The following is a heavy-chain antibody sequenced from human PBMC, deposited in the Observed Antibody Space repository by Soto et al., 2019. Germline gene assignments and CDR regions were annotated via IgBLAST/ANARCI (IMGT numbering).Heavy chain of an antibody. CDR2: IYYGGIT. D-gene: IGHD2-8*01. V-gene: IGHV4-30-2*01. Sequence: QLQLQESGSGLVKPSQTLSLTCTVSGGSISSGGYSWSWIRQPPGKGLEWIAYIYYGGITYYNPSLKSRVTISIDGSKNQFSLKLSSVTAADTAVYYCARGTGVEFDYWGQGILLTVSS. CDR1: GGSISSGGYS. CDR3: ARGTGVEFDY. J-gene: IGHJ4*02.